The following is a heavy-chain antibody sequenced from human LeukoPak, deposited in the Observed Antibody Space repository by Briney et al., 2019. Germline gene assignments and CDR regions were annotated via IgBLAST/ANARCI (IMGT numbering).Heavy chain of an antibody. CDR2: ISYDGSNK. Sequence: PGGSLRLSCAASGFTFINYAMHWVRQAPGKGLEWVAIISYDGSNKYYADSVKGRFTISRDNSKNTLYLQMNSLRAEDTAVYYCAKDRFSLHSDPGGIDYWGQGTLVTVSS. D-gene: IGHD3-16*01. V-gene: IGHV3-30*18. CDR1: GFTFINYA. J-gene: IGHJ4*02. CDR3: AKDRFSLHSDPGGIDY.